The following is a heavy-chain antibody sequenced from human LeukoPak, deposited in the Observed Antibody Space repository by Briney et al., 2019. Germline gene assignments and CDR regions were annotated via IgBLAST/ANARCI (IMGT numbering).Heavy chain of an antibody. J-gene: IGHJ4*02. CDR3: AKDYDSSGYYPDY. CDR2: IKEDGSVK. CDR1: GFTFSRHW. D-gene: IGHD3-22*01. V-gene: IGHV3-7*03. Sequence: GGSLRLSCADSGFTFSRHWMDWVRQAPGKGLEWVANIKEDGSVKNYVDSVKGRFTISRDNSKNSLYLQMNSLRTEDTALYYCAKDYDSSGYYPDYWGQGTLVTVSS.